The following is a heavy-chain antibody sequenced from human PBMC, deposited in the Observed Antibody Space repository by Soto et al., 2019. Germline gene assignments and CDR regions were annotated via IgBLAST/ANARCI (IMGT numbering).Heavy chain of an antibody. CDR3: ARQGFGTPHGLVDV. V-gene: IGHV4-59*08. CDR1: GGSINSYY. D-gene: IGHD3-10*01. Sequence: QVQLQESGPGLVKPSETLSLSCTVSGGSINSYYWSWIRQSPGKRMEWIGYVHHSWGSSYNPSLLSRVAIYHDTAKSQSPLKVTSVTASDSAVYYCARQGFGTPHGLVDVWGQGTTVTVSS. CDR2: VHHSWGS. J-gene: IGHJ6*02.